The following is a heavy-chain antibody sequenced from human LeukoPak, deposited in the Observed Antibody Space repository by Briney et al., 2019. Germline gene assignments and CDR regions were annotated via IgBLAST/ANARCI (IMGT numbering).Heavy chain of an antibody. D-gene: IGHD5-24*01. J-gene: IGHJ4*02. CDR1: GYIFTTYG. Sequence: ASVKVSCKASGYIFTTYGISWVRQATGQGLEWMGWMNPNSGNTGYAQKFQGRVTMTRNTSISTAYMELSSLRSEDTAVYYCARGSRETTYWGQGTLVTVSS. V-gene: IGHV1-8*02. CDR3: ARGSRETTY. CDR2: MNPNSGNT.